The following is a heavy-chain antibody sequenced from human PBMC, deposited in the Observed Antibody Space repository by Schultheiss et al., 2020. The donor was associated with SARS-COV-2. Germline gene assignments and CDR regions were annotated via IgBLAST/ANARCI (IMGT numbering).Heavy chain of an antibody. CDR3: ACYSSSLLVRFDP. CDR1: GYSISSGYY. Sequence: SETLSLTCTVSGYSISSGYYWGWIRQPPGKGLEWIGSIYHSGSTYYNPSLKSRVTISVDTSKNQFSLKLSSVTAADTAVYYCACYSSSLLVRFDPWGQGTLVTVSS. D-gene: IGHD6-6*01. CDR2: IYHSGST. V-gene: IGHV4-38-2*02. J-gene: IGHJ5*02.